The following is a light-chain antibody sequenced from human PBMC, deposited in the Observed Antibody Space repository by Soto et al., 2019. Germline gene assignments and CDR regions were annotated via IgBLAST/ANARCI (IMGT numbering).Light chain of an antibody. V-gene: IGKV1-5*01. CDR2: GAS. CDR3: QQSYTIPWM. J-gene: IGKJ1*01. Sequence: DIHMTQSPSTLSASVIDIVTITCLASQNVSTWLTWYQQKPGKAPKLLVFGASTLYVGVPSRFSGSGSGTEFTLTINSLQPDDFATYYCQQSYTIPWMFGQGTKVDIK. CDR1: QNVSTW.